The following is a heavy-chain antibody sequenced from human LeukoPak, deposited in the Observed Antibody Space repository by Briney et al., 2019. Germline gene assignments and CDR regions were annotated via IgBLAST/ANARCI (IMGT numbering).Heavy chain of an antibody. CDR3: ARDTDYGDAFDI. CDR1: GFTFSSYE. Sequence: GGSLRHSCAASGFTFSSYEMNWVRQAPGKGLEWVSYISSSGSTIYYADSVKGRFTISRDNAKNSLYLQMNSLRAEDTAVYYCARDTDYGDAFDIWGQETMVTVSS. CDR2: ISSSGSTI. J-gene: IGHJ3*02. D-gene: IGHD4-17*01. V-gene: IGHV3-48*03.